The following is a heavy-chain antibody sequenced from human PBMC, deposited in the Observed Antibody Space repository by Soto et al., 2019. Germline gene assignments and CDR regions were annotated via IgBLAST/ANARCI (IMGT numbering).Heavy chain of an antibody. Sequence: QMQLVQSGPEVKKPGTSVKVSCKASTFTFTSSAVQWVRQARGQRLEWIGWIVVGSGNTKYAQNFQERVTITRDMSSSAAYFELSSLRSEEPAVYYCATHREGATFSLDYWGQATLLSVYS. CDR3: ATHREGATFSLDY. CDR1: TFTFTSSA. J-gene: IGHJ4*02. CDR2: IVVGSGNT. V-gene: IGHV1-58*01. D-gene: IGHD1-26*01.